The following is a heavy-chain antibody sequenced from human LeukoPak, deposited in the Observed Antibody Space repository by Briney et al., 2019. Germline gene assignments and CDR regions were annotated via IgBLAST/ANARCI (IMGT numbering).Heavy chain of an antibody. CDR2: IYYSGST. Sequence: PSETLSLTCTVSGGSISSYYWSWIRQPPGKGLEWIGYIYYSGSTYYNPSPKSRVTISVDTSKNQFSLKLSSVTAADTAVYYCARAPPYQPFYMDVWGKGTTVTVSS. V-gene: IGHV4-30-4*08. J-gene: IGHJ6*03. D-gene: IGHD2-2*01. CDR3: ARAPPYQPFYMDV. CDR1: GGSISSYY.